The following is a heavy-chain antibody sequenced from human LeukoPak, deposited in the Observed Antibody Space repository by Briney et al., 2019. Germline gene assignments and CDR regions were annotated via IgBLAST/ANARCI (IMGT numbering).Heavy chain of an antibody. D-gene: IGHD3-9*01. CDR2: ITGSGTNG. V-gene: IGHV3-23*01. J-gene: IGHJ4*02. CDR3: VIWGDYDVLTGYYVPDY. Sequence: QPGASLRLSCVASGFTFSNYAMSWDRQAPGKGLEWVSAITGSGTNGYYADSLKGRFTTSRDNSKNTVFLQMNSLRHEDTAIYYCVIWGDYDVLTGYYVPDYWGQGTLVTVAS. CDR1: GFTFSNYA.